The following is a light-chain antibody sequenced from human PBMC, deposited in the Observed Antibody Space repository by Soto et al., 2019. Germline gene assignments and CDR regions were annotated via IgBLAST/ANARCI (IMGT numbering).Light chain of an antibody. V-gene: IGKV3-15*01. CDR3: QQYSSWLWT. CDR1: ESLRDH. J-gene: IGKJ1*01. Sequence: DIVMTQSPTTLSLSPGDGATLSCRARESLRDHLAWYQQTPGQAPRLLIYGASNRATGVPARISGSVSGTEFTLTIASLQSEDFAVYYCQQYSSWLWTFGQGTKVDIK. CDR2: GAS.